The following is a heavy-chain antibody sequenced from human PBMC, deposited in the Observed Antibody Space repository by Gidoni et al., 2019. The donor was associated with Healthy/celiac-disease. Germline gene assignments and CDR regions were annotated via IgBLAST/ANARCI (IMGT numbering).Heavy chain of an antibody. CDR2: ISAYNGNT. V-gene: IGHV1-18*01. CDR3: ARVLAYSSSWYRCWFDP. J-gene: IGHJ5*02. CDR1: GYTFTSYG. D-gene: IGHD6-13*01. Sequence: QVQLVQSGAEVKKLGASVKVSCKASGYTFTSYGISWVRQAPGQGLEWMGWISAYNGNTNYAQKLQGRVTMTTDTSTNTAYMKLRSLRSDDKAVYYCARVLAYSSSWYRCWFDPWGQGTLVTVSS.